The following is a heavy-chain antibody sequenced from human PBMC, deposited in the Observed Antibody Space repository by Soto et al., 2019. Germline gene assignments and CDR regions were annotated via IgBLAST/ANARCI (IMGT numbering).Heavy chain of an antibody. D-gene: IGHD1-7*01. J-gene: IGHJ5*02. CDR3: AREVHNWNWPQYNWLDP. CDR2: TYYRSKWYN. V-gene: IGHV6-1*01. Sequence: SQTLSLTCAISGDSVSNNSAAWNWIRQSPSRGLEWLGRTYYRSKWYNDYAVSVKSRITINPDTSKNQFSLQLNSVTPEDTAVYYCAREVHNWNWPQYNWLDPWGKGTLVTVDS. CDR1: GDSVSNNSAA.